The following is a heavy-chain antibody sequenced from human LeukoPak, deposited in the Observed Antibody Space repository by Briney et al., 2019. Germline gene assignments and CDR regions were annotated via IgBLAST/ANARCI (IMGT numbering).Heavy chain of an antibody. D-gene: IGHD6-19*01. V-gene: IGHV4-39*07. CDR1: GGSISSGGYY. Sequence: SETLSLTCTVSGGSISSGGYYWSWIRQPPGKGLEWIGEVHHSGSTNYHPSLKSRVTMSVDTSKNQFSLRLSSVTAADTAVYYCARPAGSGWYYFDYWGQRTLVTVSS. J-gene: IGHJ4*02. CDR3: ARPAGSGWYYFDY. CDR2: VHHSGST.